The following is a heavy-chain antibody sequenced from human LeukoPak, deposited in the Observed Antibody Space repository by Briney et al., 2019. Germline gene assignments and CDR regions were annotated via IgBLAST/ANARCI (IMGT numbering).Heavy chain of an antibody. J-gene: IGHJ4*02. CDR2: INSDGSSI. CDR3: ARESYGDYHIDY. V-gene: IGHV3-74*01. Sequence: GGSLRLSCAASGFTFSSYWMHWVRQAPGKGLVWVSRINSDGSSITYADSVKGRFAISRDDAKNTLYLRMNSLRVEDTAVYYCARESYGDYHIDYWGQGTLVTVSS. D-gene: IGHD4-17*01. CDR1: GFTFSSYW.